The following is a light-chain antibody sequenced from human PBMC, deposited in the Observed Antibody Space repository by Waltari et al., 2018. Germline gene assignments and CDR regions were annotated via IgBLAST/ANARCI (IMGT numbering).Light chain of an antibody. CDR2: DVT. V-gene: IGLV2-14*03. J-gene: IGLJ1*01. CDR1: RSDVGGYDF. CDR3: ASYTSSSNYV. Sequence: HSALTQPASVSGSPGQSITISCTGTRSDVGGYDFVSWYRQHPEKAPNLIIFDVTGLPSGSSARVSGSKSGNTASLTISGLQSDDEADYYCASYTSSSNYVFGSGTTVTV.